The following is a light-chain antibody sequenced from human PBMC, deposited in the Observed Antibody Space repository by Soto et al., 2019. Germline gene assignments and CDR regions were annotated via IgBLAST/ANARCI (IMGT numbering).Light chain of an antibody. J-gene: IGKJ5*01. Sequence: DIQMTQSPSSLSASIGDRFTISGRASQSINNYLNWYQQKPGKAPNLLIYAASSLQSGVPSRFSGRGSGTDFTLTISNLQPEDFATYYCQQSYSSPQVTFGQGTRLEI. CDR1: QSINNY. V-gene: IGKV1-39*01. CDR2: AAS. CDR3: QQSYSSPQVT.